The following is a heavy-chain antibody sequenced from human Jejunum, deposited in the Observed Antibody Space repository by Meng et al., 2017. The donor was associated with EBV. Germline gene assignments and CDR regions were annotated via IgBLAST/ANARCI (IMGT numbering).Heavy chain of an antibody. V-gene: IGHV4-30-2*01. J-gene: IGHJ4*02. CDR3: ARGGPDFGDYVPFDY. Sequence: QLTESRSGLVKPSQTLSLTCAVSGDSITRGAYVWSWSRQPPGKGLEWIGNIYHIGSTYYNPSLKSRVTISVDRSKNQFSLKLTSVTAADTAVYYCARGGPDFGDYVPFDYWGQGTLVTVSS. CDR1: GDSITRGAYV. CDR2: IYHIGST. D-gene: IGHD4-17*01.